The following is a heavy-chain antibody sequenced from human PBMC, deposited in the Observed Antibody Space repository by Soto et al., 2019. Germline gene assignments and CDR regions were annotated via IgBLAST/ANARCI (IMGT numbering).Heavy chain of an antibody. D-gene: IGHD6-19*01. Sequence: EVQLLESGGGLVQPGGSLRLSCAASGFTFSSYAMSWVRQAPGKGLEWVSAISGSGGSTYYADSVKGRFTISRDNSKNTLYRKMNSLRAEDMAVYYCAKDWSASVGGIFAFDIWGQGTMVTVSS. CDR1: GFTFSSYA. CDR2: ISGSGGST. V-gene: IGHV3-23*01. CDR3: AKDWSASVGGIFAFDI. J-gene: IGHJ3*02.